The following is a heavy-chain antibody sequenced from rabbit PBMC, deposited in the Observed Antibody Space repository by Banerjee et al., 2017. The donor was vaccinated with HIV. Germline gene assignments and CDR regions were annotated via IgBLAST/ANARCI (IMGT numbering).Heavy chain of an antibody. CDR1: GFSFSNYW. Sequence: QSLEESGGDLVKPGASLTLTCTASGFSFSNYWMCWVRQAPGKGLEWIGCIATSDTWYASWAKGRFTISKTSSTTVTLQMTSLTAADTATYFCARDLAGSRDLWGQGTLVTVS. CDR2: IATSDT. CDR3: ARDLAGSRDL. J-gene: IGHJ6*01. V-gene: IGHV1S40*01. D-gene: IGHD4-2*01.